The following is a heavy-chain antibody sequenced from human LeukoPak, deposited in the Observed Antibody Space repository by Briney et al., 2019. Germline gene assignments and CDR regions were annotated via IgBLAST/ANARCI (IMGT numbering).Heavy chain of an antibody. J-gene: IGHJ6*02. CDR2: MNPNSGNA. CDR3: ARGTRKLDV. V-gene: IGHV1-8*01. CDR1: GYTFSIFD. Sequence: ASVTVSFKASGYTFSIFDINWVRQAPGQGLEWMGWMNPNSGNAGYAQKLQGRVTLTRNTSINTVYMELSSLISEDTAVYYCARGTRKLDVWGQGTTVTVSS.